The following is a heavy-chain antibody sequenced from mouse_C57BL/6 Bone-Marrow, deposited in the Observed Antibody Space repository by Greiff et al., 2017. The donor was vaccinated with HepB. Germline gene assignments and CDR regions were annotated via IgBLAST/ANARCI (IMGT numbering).Heavy chain of an antibody. CDR2: INPSSGYT. Sequence: QVQLQQSGAELARPGASVKMSCKASGYTFTSYTMHWVKQRPGQGLEWIGYINPSSGYTKYNQTFKDKATLTADKSSSTAYMQLSSLTSEDSAVYYCGRGTVVRGFDVWGTGTTVTVSS. V-gene: IGHV1-4*01. J-gene: IGHJ1*03. D-gene: IGHD1-1*01. CDR1: GYTFTSYT. CDR3: GRGTVVRGFDV.